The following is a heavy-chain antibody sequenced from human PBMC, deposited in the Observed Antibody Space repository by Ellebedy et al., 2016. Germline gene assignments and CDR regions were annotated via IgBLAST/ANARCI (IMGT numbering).Heavy chain of an antibody. V-gene: IGHV3-48*04. CDR1: GFTFSSYS. J-gene: IGHJ6*02. CDR3: AKDRGMDAYYYYGMDV. D-gene: IGHD1-14*01. Sequence: GGSLRLSXAASGFTFSSYSMNWVRQAPGKGLEWVSYISSSSTIYYADSVKGRFTISRDNAKNSLYLQMNSLRAEDTALYYCAKDRGMDAYYYYGMDVWGQGTTVTVSS. CDR2: ISSSSTI.